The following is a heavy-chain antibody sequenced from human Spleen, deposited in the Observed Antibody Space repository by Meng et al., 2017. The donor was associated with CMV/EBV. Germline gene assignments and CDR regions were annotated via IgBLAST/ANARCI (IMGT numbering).Heavy chain of an antibody. D-gene: IGHD2-2*01. CDR2: INSDGSSS. V-gene: IGHV3-74*01. CDR1: GFTFSRYW. J-gene: IGHJ3*02. CDR3: ARSPGSQLYI. Sequence: GESLKISCAASGFTFSRYWMSWVRQAPGKGLVWVSRINSDGSSSNYGDSVKGRFTISRDNAKNTLYLQMNSLRAEDTAVYYCARSPGSQLYIWGRGTVVTVSS.